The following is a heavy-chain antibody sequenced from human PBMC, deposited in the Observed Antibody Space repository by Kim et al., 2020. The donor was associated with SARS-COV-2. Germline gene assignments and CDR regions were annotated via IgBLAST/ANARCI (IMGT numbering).Heavy chain of an antibody. CDR2: IYSGGST. CDR3: ARDSLRTIFGVQVRGNMDV. CDR1: GFTVSSNY. Sequence: GGSLRLSCAASGFTVSSNYMSWVRQAPGKGLEWVSVIYSGGSTYYADSVKGRFTISRDNSKNTLYLQMNSLRAEDTAVYYCARDSLRTIFGVQVRGNMDVWGQGTTVTVSS. V-gene: IGHV3-53*01. J-gene: IGHJ6*02. D-gene: IGHD3-3*01.